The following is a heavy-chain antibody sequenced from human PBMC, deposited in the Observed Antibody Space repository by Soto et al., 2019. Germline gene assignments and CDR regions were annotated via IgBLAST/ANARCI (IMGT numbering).Heavy chain of an antibody. CDR3: AKDFGRVTGTTHNPFDY. CDR2: ISSSSSTI. Sequence: SVNLVSKTTGKGLEWVSYISSSSSTIYYADSVKGRFTISRDNAKNSLYLQMNSLRAEDTAVYYCAKDFGRVTGTTHNPFDYWGQGTLVTVSS. J-gene: IGHJ4*02. V-gene: IGHV3-48*01. CDR1: S. D-gene: IGHD1-20*01.